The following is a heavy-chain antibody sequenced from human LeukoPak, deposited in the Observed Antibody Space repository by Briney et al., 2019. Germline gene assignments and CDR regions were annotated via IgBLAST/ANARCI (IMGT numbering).Heavy chain of an antibody. V-gene: IGHV3-48*02. CDR3: ARDLSGYNSGWHAFDI. Sequence: GGSLRLSCAASGFTLSSYSMNWVRQAPGKGLEWVSYISGSSGNIQYADSVKGRFTISRDNAKNSLYLQLNSLRDEDTAVYYCARDLSGYNSGWHAFDIWGQGTLVTVSS. J-gene: IGHJ3*02. CDR2: ISGSSGNI. CDR1: GFTLSSYS. D-gene: IGHD6-19*01.